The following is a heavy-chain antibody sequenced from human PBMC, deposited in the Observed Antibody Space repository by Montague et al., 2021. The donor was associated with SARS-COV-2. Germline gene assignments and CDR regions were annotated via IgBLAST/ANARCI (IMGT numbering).Heavy chain of an antibody. CDR2: IYYSGST. D-gene: IGHD4-11*01. V-gene: IGHV4-38-2*02. J-gene: IGHJ6*02. CDR3: AGNSNYYYYYGMDV. Sequence: SETLSLTCTVSGYSISSGYYWGWIRQPPGKGLEWIGSIYYSGSTYYNQSLKSRVTISVDTSKNKFFLKLSSVTVADTAVYYCAGNSNYYYYYGMDVWGQGTPVTVSS. CDR1: GYSISSGYY.